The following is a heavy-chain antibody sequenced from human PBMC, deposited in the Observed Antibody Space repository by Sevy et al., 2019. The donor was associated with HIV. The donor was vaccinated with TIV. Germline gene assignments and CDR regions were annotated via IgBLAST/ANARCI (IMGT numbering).Heavy chain of an antibody. CDR1: EFTFSSYA. J-gene: IGHJ4*02. CDR2: ISGSGGST. CDR3: AKDLFYCSGGSCYSAFDY. Sequence: GESLRLSCAASEFTFSSYAMSWVRQAPGKGLEWVSAISGSGGSTYYADSVKGRFTISRDNSKNTLYLQMNSLRAEDTAVYYCAKDLFYCSGGSCYSAFDYWGQGTLVTVSS. D-gene: IGHD2-15*01. V-gene: IGHV3-23*01.